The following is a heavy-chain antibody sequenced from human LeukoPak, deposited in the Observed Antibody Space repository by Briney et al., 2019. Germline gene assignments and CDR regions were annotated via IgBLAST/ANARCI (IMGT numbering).Heavy chain of an antibody. CDR1: GFTFSSYG. Sequence: GGSLRLSCAASGFTFSSYGMHWVRQAPGKGLEWVAFIRYDGSNKYYADSVKGRFTISRDNSKNTLYLQMNSLRAEDTAVYYCAKDSPKIFGVVIGGNYFDYWGQGTLVTVSS. CDR2: IRYDGSNK. J-gene: IGHJ4*02. V-gene: IGHV3-30*02. D-gene: IGHD3-3*01. CDR3: AKDSPKIFGVVIGGNYFDY.